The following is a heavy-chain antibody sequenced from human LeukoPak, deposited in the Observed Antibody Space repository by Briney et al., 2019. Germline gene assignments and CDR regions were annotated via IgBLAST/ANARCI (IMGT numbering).Heavy chain of an antibody. CDR3: ARVNYDSSLTGYYYMDV. CDR1: GWSFSGYY. J-gene: IGHJ6*03. Sequence: PSETLSLTCAVYGWSFSGYYWSWIRQSPGKGLEWIGEISHSGSTNYNPSLKSRVTISVDTSKNQFSLKLWSVTAADTAVYYCARVNYDSSLTGYYYMDVWAKGTTVSVSS. CDR2: ISHSGST. D-gene: IGHD3-22*01. V-gene: IGHV4-34*01.